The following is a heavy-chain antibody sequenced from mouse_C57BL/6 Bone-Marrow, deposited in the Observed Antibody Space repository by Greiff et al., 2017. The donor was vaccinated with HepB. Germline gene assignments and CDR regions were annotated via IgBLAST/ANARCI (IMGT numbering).Heavy chain of an antibody. V-gene: IGHV1-54*01. CDR2: INPGSGGT. CDR1: GYAFTTYL. Sequence: QVQLQQSGAELVRPGTSVKVSCKASGYAFTTYLIEWVKQRPGQGLEWIGVINPGSGGTNYNEKFKGKATLTADKSSSTAYMQLSSLTSEDSAVYFCARFRDYGYFDYWGQGTTLTVSS. D-gene: IGHD2-4*01. CDR3: ARFRDYGYFDY. J-gene: IGHJ2*01.